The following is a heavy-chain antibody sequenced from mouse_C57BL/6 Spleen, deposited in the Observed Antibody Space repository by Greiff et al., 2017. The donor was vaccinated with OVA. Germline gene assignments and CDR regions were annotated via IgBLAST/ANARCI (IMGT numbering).Heavy chain of an antibody. J-gene: IGHJ2*01. V-gene: IGHV5-17*01. CDR1: GFTFSDYG. CDR3: ARRPTVVARDFDY. D-gene: IGHD1-1*01. Sequence: EVKLVESGGGLVKPGGSLKLSCAASGFTFSDYGMHWVRQAPEKGLEWVAYISSGSSTIYYADTVKGRFTISRDNAKNTLFLQMTSLRSEDTAMYYCARRPTVVARDFDYWGQGTTLTVSS. CDR2: ISSGSSTI.